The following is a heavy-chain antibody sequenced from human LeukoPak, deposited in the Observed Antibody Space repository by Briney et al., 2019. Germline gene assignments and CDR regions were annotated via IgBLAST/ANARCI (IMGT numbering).Heavy chain of an antibody. CDR2: TNQDGSKN. Sequence: GGSLRLSCAASEFTFSNYWMSWVRQAPGKGLERVAHTNQDGSKNYYVDSLRGRFTISRDNAKNSLYLQMNSLRAEDTAVYYCATTVPGYPDDYFDYWGQGTLVTVSS. D-gene: IGHD6-19*01. CDR1: EFTFSNYW. J-gene: IGHJ4*02. V-gene: IGHV3-7*01. CDR3: ATTVPGYPDDYFDY.